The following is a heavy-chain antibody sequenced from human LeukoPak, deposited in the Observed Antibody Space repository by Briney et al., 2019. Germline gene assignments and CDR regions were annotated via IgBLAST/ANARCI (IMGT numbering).Heavy chain of an antibody. V-gene: IGHV1-2*02. D-gene: IGHD2-2*01. CDR1: GYTFTNYG. J-gene: IGHJ6*02. CDR3: ATAHCTRTKCYEDYSHTMDV. Sequence: SVKVSCKDSGYTFTNYGINWVRQAPGQGLEWMGWVNPNNGVTEYAQEFQGRVTMTRDSSLSTAYMELSRLRSDDTAVYYCATAHCTRTKCYEDYSHTMDVWGQGTTVTVSS. CDR2: VNPNNGVT.